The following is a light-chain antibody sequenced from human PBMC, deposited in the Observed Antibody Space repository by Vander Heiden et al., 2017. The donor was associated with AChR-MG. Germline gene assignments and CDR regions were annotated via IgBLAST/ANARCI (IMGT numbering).Light chain of an antibody. J-gene: IGKJ5*01. CDR3: QQYNNWPIT. CDR1: QTISSN. V-gene: IGKV3-15*01. Sequence: DIVLTQSPATLSASPGERVSLSCRARQTISSNLAWYQQKPGQSPRLLIYDASTRATGIPVRFSGSRTGTDFTLTIDSLQSEDFAVYYCQQYNNWPITFGQGTRLEIK. CDR2: DAS.